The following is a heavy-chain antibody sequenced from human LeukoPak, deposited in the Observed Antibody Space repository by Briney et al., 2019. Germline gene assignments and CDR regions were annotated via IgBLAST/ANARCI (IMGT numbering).Heavy chain of an antibody. D-gene: IGHD3-22*01. J-gene: IGHJ4*02. CDR1: GGSISSYY. CDR3: ARLSYYDSSGLPDY. CDR2: IYYSGST. Sequence: SETLSLTCTVSGGSISSYYWSWIRQPPRKGLEWIGYIYYSGSTNYNPSLKSRVTISVDTSKNQFSLKLSSVTAADTAVYYCARLSYYDSSGLPDYWGQGTLVTVSS. V-gene: IGHV4-59*08.